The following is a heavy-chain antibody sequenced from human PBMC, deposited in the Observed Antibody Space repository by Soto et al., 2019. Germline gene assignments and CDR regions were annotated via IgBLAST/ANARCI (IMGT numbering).Heavy chain of an antibody. D-gene: IGHD3-3*01. CDR2: IKQDGSEK. CDR3: ARDRSYDFWSGYPVYPT. V-gene: IGHV3-7*01. Sequence: PGGSLRLSCAASGFTFSSYWMSWVRQAPGKGLEWVANIKQDGSEKYYVDSVKGRFTISRDNAKNSLYLQMNSLRAEDTAVYYCARDRSYDFWSGYPVYPTWGQGTLVTVSS. J-gene: IGHJ5*02. CDR1: GFTFSSYW.